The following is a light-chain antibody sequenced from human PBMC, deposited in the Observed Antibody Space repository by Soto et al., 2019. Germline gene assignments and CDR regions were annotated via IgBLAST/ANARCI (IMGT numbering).Light chain of an antibody. CDR2: AAS. CDR1: QSVSNN. Sequence: IVMTQSPATLSVSPGERVTLSCRASQSVSNNLAWYQQKPGQAPRLLIYAASTRATGLPARFSGSGSGTQFTLTISSLQSEDLAVYYCQQYNNWPPLTFGGGTKVEIK. CDR3: QQYNNWPPLT. V-gene: IGKV3-15*01. J-gene: IGKJ4*01.